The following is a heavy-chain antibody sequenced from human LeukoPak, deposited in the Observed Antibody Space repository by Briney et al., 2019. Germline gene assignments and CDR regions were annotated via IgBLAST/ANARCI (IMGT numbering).Heavy chain of an antibody. V-gene: IGHV3-23*01. J-gene: IGHJ4*02. CDR3: ARSPPEGDY. Sequence: GGSLRLSCAASGFTFSSYAMSWVRQAPGKGLEWVSAISGSGSSTYYADSVKGRFTISRDNSKNTLYLQMNSLRVEDTALYYCARSPPEGDYWGQGTLVIVSS. CDR2: ISGSGSST. CDR1: GFTFSSYA.